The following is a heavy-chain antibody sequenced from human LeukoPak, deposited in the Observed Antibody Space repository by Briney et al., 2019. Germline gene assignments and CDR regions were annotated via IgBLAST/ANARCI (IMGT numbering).Heavy chain of an antibody. Sequence: PSETPSLTCAVYGGSFSGYYWSWIRQPPGKGLEWIGVINHSGSTNYNPSLKSRVTIPVDASKNQFSLKLSSVTAADTAVYYCARGPPTGWLQLAEYFQHWGQGTLVTVSS. V-gene: IGHV4-34*01. CDR1: GGSFSGYY. CDR2: INHSGST. CDR3: ARGPPTGWLQLAEYFQH. D-gene: IGHD5-24*01. J-gene: IGHJ1*01.